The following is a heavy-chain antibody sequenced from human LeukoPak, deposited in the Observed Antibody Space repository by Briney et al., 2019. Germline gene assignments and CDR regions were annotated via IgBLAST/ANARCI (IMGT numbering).Heavy chain of an antibody. CDR1: GFTFSSHT. J-gene: IGHJ1*01. CDR3: GYDPYCSGDNCYSGNFHH. Sequence: PGGSLRLSCAASGFTFSSHTMSWVRQAPGKGLEWVSGISGSGGSTIYADSVKGRFTISRDNSKNTLFLQMNSLRAEDTAVYYCGYDPYCSGDNCYSGNFHHWGQGTLVTVSS. V-gene: IGHV3-23*01. D-gene: IGHD2-15*01. CDR2: ISGSGGST.